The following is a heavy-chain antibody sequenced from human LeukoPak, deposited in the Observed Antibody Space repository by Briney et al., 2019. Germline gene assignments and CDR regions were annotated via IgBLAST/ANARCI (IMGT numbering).Heavy chain of an antibody. CDR1: GFTFSSYT. V-gene: IGHV3-21*01. Sequence: GGSLRLSCAASGFTFSSYTVNWVRQAPGKGLEWVSSISSSSSYIYYADSLKGRFTISRDNAKNSLYLQMNSLRAEDTALYYCARQDRRLTAFDIWGQRTMVTVSS. J-gene: IGHJ3*02. D-gene: IGHD5-12*01. CDR2: ISSSSSYI. CDR3: ARQDRRLTAFDI.